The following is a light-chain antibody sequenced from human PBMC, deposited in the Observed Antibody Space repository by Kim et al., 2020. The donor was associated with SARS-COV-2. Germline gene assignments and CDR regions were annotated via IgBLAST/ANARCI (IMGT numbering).Light chain of an antibody. CDR2: GAS. CDR1: QRVSSN. Sequence: SVSPGERATLSCRASQRVSSNSAWYQQKPGQAPRLLISGASTRATGIPARFSGSGSGTEFTLTINSLQSEDFAVYYCQQYNDWPQTFGQGTKLEI. J-gene: IGKJ2*01. CDR3: QQYNDWPQT. V-gene: IGKV3-15*01.